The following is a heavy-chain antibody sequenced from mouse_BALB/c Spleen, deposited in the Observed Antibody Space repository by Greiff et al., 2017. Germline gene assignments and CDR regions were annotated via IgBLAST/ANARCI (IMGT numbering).Heavy chain of an antibody. CDR1: GFTFSSFG. V-gene: IGHV5-17*02. CDR3: AREGYRYDGSWFAY. J-gene: IGHJ3*01. D-gene: IGHD2-14*01. Sequence: EVQGVESGGGLVQPGGSRKLSCAASGFTFSSFGMHWVRQAPEKGLEWVAYISSGSSTIYYADTVKGRFTISRDNPKNTLFLQMTSLRSEDTAMYYCAREGYRYDGSWFAYWGQGTLVTVSA. CDR2: ISSGSSTI.